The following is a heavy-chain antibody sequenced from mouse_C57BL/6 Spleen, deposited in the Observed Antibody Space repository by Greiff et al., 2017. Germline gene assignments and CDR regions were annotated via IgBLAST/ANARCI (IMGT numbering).Heavy chain of an antibody. CDR3: ARGDGNYYYDY. D-gene: IGHD2-1*01. J-gene: IGHJ2*01. V-gene: IGHV1-19*01. CDR2: INPYNGGT. Sequence: EVMLVESGPVLVKPGASVKMSCKASGYTFTDYYMNWVKQSHGKSLEWIGVINPYNGGTSYNQKFKGKATLTVDKSSSTAYMELNSLTSEDSAVYYCARGDGNYYYDYWGQGTTLTVSS. CDR1: GYTFTDYY.